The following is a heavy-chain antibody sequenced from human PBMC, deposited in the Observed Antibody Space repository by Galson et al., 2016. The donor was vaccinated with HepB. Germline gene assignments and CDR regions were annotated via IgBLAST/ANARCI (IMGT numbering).Heavy chain of an antibody. CDR1: GFTFSSYA. CDR2: INFDDTT. V-gene: IGHV3-23*01. J-gene: IGHJ4*02. Sequence: SLRLSCAASGFTFSSYAMSWVRQAPGKGLEWVSTINFDDTTYYADSVRGRFTISRDNSKNTLYLQTNSLRAEDTAVYYCANSCPGGSCYFDYWGQGTLVTVSS. D-gene: IGHD2-15*01. CDR3: ANSCPGGSCYFDY.